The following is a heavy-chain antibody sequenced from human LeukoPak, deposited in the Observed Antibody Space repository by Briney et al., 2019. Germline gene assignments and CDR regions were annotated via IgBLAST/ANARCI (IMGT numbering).Heavy chain of an antibody. CDR2: IYQSGST. CDR1: GGSFSGYY. J-gene: IGHJ4*02. CDR3: ASSLFDY. V-gene: IGHV4-34*01. Sequence: SETLSLTCAVYGGSFSGYYWSWIRQPPGKGLEWIGEIYQSGSTNYNPSLRSRVTISIDKSKSQFSLRLNSVTAADTAVYYCASSLFDYWGQGTLVTVSS.